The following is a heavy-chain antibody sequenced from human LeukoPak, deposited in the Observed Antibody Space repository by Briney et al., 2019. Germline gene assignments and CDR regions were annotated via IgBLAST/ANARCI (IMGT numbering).Heavy chain of an antibody. V-gene: IGHV4-34*01. CDR2: INHSGST. J-gene: IGHJ4*02. Sequence: PSETLSLTCAVYGGSFSGYYWSWIRQPPGKGLEWIGEINHSGSTNYNPSLKSRVTISVDTSKNQFALKLSSVTAADTAVYYCARAIIIYDILTGYKHYFDYWGQGTLVTVSS. CDR1: GGSFSGYY. CDR3: ARAIIIYDILTGYKHYFDY. D-gene: IGHD3-9*01.